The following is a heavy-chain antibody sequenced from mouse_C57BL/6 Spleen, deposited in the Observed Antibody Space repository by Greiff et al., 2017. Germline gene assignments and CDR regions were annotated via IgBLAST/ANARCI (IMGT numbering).Heavy chain of an antibody. CDR1: GFSLTSYG. CDR3: AAPNWDVDY. Sequence: VKLVESGPGLVAPSQSVSITCTVSGFSLTSYGVSWVRQPPGQGLEWLGVIWGDGRTNYHSALISRLSTSKDNSTSQVFLKLNSLHTDDTATYYCAAPNWDVDYWGQGTTLTVSS. CDR2: IWGDGRT. V-gene: IGHV2-3*01. D-gene: IGHD4-1*01. J-gene: IGHJ2*01.